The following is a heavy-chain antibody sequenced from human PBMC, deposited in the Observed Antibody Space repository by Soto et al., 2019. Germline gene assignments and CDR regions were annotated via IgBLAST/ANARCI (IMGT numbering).Heavy chain of an antibody. J-gene: IGHJ4*02. CDR1: GFTFSSYA. D-gene: IGHD3-10*02. CDR2: ISGSGGST. V-gene: IGHV3-23*01. Sequence: GGSLRLSCAASGFTFSSYAMSWVRQAPGKGLEWVSAISGSGGSTYYADSVKGRFTISRDNSKNTLYLQMNSLRAEDTAVYYCAKDLYMSGVGETFDYWGQGTLVTVSS. CDR3: AKDLYMSGVGETFDY.